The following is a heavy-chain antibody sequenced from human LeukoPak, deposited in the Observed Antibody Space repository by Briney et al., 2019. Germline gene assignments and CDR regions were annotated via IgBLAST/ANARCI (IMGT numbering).Heavy chain of an antibody. CDR1: GYTFTSYY. CDR3: ARGSIVGAKTLGFGAFDI. V-gene: IGHV1-46*01. CDR2: INPSGGSR. D-gene: IGHD1-26*01. J-gene: IGHJ3*02. Sequence: ASVKVSCKASGYTFTSYYMRWVRQAPGQGLEWMGIINPSGGSRSYAQKFQGRVTMTRDTSTSTVYMELSSLRSEDTAVYYCARGSIVGAKTLGFGAFDIWGQGTMVTVSS.